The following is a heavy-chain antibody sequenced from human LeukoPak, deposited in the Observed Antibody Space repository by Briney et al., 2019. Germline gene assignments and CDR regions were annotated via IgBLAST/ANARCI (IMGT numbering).Heavy chain of an antibody. CDR2: IKSKTDGGTT. D-gene: IGHD3-22*01. J-gene: IGHJ4*02. V-gene: IGHV3-15*01. Sequence: GGSLRLSCAASGFTFSNAWMSWVRQAPGKGLEWVGRIKSKTDGGTTDYAAPVKGRFTISRDDSKNTLYLQMNSLKTEDTAVYYCTTEPDSSGYYLTFDYWGQGTLVAVSS. CDR1: GFTFSNAW. CDR3: TTEPDSSGYYLTFDY.